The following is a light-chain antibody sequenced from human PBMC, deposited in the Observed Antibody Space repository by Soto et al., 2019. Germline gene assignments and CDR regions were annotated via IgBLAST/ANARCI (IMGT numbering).Light chain of an antibody. Sequence: QSALTQPASVSGSPGQSITISCTGTTSDIGGHKYVSWYQQHPDKAPKVLIFEVSNRPSGISDRFSGSKSGNTASLTISGLQAEDEADYYCSSYTSSSTLAFGGGTKLTVL. V-gene: IGLV2-14*01. CDR3: SSYTSSSTLA. J-gene: IGLJ2*01. CDR1: TSDIGGHKY. CDR2: EVS.